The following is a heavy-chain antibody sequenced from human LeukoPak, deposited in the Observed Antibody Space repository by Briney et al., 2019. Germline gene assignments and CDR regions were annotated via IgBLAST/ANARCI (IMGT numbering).Heavy chain of an antibody. J-gene: IGHJ6*03. CDR3: AKGPRITLVRGGQWYYYMDV. V-gene: IGHV1-69*05. Sequence: GASVKVSCKASGGTFSSYAISWVRQAPGQGLEWMGGIIPIFGTANYAQKFQGRVTVTRDTSTSTVYMELSSLRSEDTAVYYCAKGPRITLVRGGQWYYYMDVWGKGTTVTISS. D-gene: IGHD3-10*01. CDR1: GGTFSSYA. CDR2: IIPIFGTA.